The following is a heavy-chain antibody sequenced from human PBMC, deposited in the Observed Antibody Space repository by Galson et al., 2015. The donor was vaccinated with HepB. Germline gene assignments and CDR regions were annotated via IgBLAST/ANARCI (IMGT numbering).Heavy chain of an antibody. D-gene: IGHD2-2*01. CDR2: IVVGSGNT. J-gene: IGHJ6*03. CDR3: AADSTSNIVVVPAGNTGVYYYYYMDV. Sequence: SVKVSCKASGFTFTSSAMQWVRQARGQRLEWIGWIVVGSGNTNYAQKFQERVTITRDMSTSTAYMELSSLRSEDTAVYYCAADSTSNIVVVPAGNTGVYYYYYMDVWGKGTTVTVSS. CDR1: GFTFTSSA. V-gene: IGHV1-58*02.